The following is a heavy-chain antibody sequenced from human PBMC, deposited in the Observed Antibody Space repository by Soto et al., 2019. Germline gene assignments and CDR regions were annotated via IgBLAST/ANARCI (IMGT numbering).Heavy chain of an antibody. CDR3: AKGGGGDQGS. CDR2: VGSGSGDWT. CDR1: GFTFSSSA. D-gene: IGHD2-21*02. J-gene: IGHJ5*02. V-gene: IGHV3-23*01. Sequence: EVQLLDSGGGLVQPGGSLRLSCLASGFTFSSSAMSWVRQAPGQGLEWVSAVGSGSGDWTFYAESVKGRFTISRDNSKNTVYLQMNSLRVEDTAVYYCAKGGGGDQGSWGQGTLVTVSS.